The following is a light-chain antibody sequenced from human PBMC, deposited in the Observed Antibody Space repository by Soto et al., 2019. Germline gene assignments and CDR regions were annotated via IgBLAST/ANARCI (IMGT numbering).Light chain of an antibody. V-gene: IGKV3-20*01. CDR2: GAS. J-gene: IGKJ1*01. CDR3: QQYGSSGT. CDR1: QSVANR. Sequence: EIVMTQSPAALSVSLGERATLSCRASQSVANRLAWYQQKPGQAPRLLIYGASNRATGIPDRFSGSGSGTDFTLTISRLEPEDFAVYYCQQYGSSGTFGQGTKVDI.